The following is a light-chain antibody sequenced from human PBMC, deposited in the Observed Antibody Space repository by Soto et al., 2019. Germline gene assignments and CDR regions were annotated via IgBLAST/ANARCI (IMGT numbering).Light chain of an antibody. Sequence: DIPMTQSPSSLSTSVGDRVTITCRASQGIGNYLAWYQQKPGKIPKLLIYAASTLHSGVPSRFSGSGSGTDFTLTISSLQPEDVATYYCQRYNSGPRTFGQGTKVEIK. CDR1: QGIGNY. V-gene: IGKV1-27*01. J-gene: IGKJ1*01. CDR2: AAS. CDR3: QRYNSGPRT.